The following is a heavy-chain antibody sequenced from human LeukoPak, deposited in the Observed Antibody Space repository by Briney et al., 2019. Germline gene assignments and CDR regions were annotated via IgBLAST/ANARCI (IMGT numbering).Heavy chain of an antibody. J-gene: IGHJ3*02. D-gene: IGHD6-19*01. CDR2: ISGSGGST. CDR1: GFTFSSYA. CDR3: AKWSGEQWPVPFDI. Sequence: GGSLRLSCAASGFTFSSYAMSWVRQAPGKGLEGVSAISGSGGSTYYADSVKGRFTISRDNSKNRLYLQMNSLRGEDTAVYYGAKWSGEQWPVPFDICGQGTMATVSS. V-gene: IGHV3-23*01.